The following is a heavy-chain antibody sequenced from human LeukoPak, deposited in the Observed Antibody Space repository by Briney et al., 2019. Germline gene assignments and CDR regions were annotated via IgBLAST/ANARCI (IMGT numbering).Heavy chain of an antibody. J-gene: IGHJ6*03. CDR1: GFTVSSNY. CDR3: ARSLRVRGVPDYMDV. Sequence: LGGSLRLSCAASGFTVSSNYMTWVRQAPGKGLEWVSVIHKSATTYYADTVKGRFTISRDNSKNTLYLQMNSLRVEDTAVYYCARSLRVRGVPDYMDVWGKGTTVTISS. V-gene: IGHV3-53*01. D-gene: IGHD3-10*01. CDR2: IHKSATT.